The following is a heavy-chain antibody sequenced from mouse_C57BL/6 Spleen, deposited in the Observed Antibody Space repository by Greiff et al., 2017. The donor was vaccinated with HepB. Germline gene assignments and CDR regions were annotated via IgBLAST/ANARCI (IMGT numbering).Heavy chain of an antibody. V-gene: IGHV5-17*01. J-gene: IGHJ1*03. D-gene: IGHD1-1*01. CDR3: ARSYGSVGYWYIDV. CDR1: GFTFSDYG. Sequence: EVQLVESGGGLVKPGGSLKLSCAASGFTFSDYGMHWVRQAPEKGLEWVAYISSGSSTIYYADTVKGRFTISRDNAKNTLFLQMTSLRSEETAMYNCARSYGSVGYWYIDVWGTGTTVTPSS. CDR2: ISSGSSTI.